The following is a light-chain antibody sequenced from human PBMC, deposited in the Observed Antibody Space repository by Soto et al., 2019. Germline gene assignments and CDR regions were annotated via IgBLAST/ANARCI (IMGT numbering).Light chain of an antibody. J-gene: IGKJ2*01. CDR3: QQYGSSPGT. CDR1: QSLSSGQ. V-gene: IGKV3-20*01. Sequence: EIVLTQSPGTLSLSPGERATLSCRASQSLSSGQLVWYQQKPGQAPRLLIYGGSSRATGIPSRFSGRGSGTDFTLTISRLEPEDFAVYFCQQYGSSPGTFGQGTKLEIK. CDR2: GGS.